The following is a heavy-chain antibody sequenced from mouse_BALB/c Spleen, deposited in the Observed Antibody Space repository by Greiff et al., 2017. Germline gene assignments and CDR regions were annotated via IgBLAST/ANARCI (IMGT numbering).Heavy chain of an antibody. CDR3: TRGYDGTLAWFAY. J-gene: IGHJ3*01. D-gene: IGHD2-14*01. CDR1: GYTFTSYW. Sequence: QVQLQQPGAELVRPGASVKLSCKASGYTFTSYWINWVKQRPGQGLEWIGNIYPSDSYTNYNQKFKDKATLTVDKSSSTAYMQLSSPTSEDSAVYYCTRGYDGTLAWFAYWGQGTLVTVSA. CDR2: IYPSDSYT. V-gene: IGHV1-69*02.